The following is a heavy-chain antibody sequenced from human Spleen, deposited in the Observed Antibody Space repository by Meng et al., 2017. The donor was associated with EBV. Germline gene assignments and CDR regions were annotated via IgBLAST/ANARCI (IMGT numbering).Heavy chain of an antibody. CDR3: ARGKGNDAFDI. Sequence: LHLPASCSGLVKPSQTLSLTCVVSGGSIITGGYAWNWIRQPPGKGLEWIGFIYHGGSTNSNPSLQSRVTISVDRSNNQFSLKLTSVTAADTAVYYCARGKGNDAFDIWGQGTMVTVSS. J-gene: IGHJ3*02. CDR2: IYHGGST. CDR1: GGSIITGGYA. D-gene: IGHD4-23*01. V-gene: IGHV4-30-2*01.